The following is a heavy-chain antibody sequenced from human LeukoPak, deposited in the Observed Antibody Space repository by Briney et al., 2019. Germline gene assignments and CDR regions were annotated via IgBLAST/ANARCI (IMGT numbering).Heavy chain of an antibody. J-gene: IGHJ4*02. V-gene: IGHV4-39*01. CDR3: ARRAYSAAYWKHFDY. CDR1: GGSISSSSDY. D-gene: IGHD1-1*01. Sequence: SETLPLTCTVSGGSISSSSDYWGWIRQAPGKGLEWIGSIYYHENTYYNSSLKSRVTISVDTSKNQFSLKLNSVTAADTAVYFCARRAYSAAYWKHFDYWGQGTLVTVSS. CDR2: IYYHENT.